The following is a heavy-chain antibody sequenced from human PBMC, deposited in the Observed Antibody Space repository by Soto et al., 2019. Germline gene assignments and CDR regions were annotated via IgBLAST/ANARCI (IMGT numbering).Heavy chain of an antibody. D-gene: IGHD3-16*01. CDR1: EYSFTSYW. CDR3: ASSRFGSYYYYGMDV. J-gene: IGHJ6*02. V-gene: IGHV5-51*01. Sequence: RGESLKISCKGSEYSFTSYWIGWVRQMPGKGLEWMGIIYPGDSDTRYSPSFQGQVTISADKSISTAYLQWSSLKASDTAMYYCASSRFGSYYYYGMDVWGQGTTVTVSS. CDR2: IYPGDSDT.